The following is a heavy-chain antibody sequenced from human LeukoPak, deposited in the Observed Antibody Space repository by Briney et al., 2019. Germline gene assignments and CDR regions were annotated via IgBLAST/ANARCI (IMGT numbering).Heavy chain of an antibody. D-gene: IGHD6-13*01. CDR1: GASISALY. CDR2: TYYSGRP. Sequence: SETLSLTCAVYGASISALYWGWIRQSPGKGLEWIGYTYYSGRPTYNPSLKSRVTIALDTSKNHFSLRVTSGTAADTAIYYCARHHGHQFSDSWYLRGSFDYWGRGILVAVSS. CDR3: ARHHGHQFSDSWYLRGSFDY. J-gene: IGHJ4*02. V-gene: IGHV4-59*08.